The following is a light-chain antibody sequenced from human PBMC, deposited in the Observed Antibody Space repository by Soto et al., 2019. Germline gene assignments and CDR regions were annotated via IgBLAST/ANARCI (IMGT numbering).Light chain of an antibody. Sequence: DIVMTQSPDSLAVSLGERATINCKSSQSVLYSSNNKNYLAWYQQKPGQPPKLLIYWASTRESGVPDRFRGSGYRTDFTLTISSLQAEDVAVYYCRQYSRTPWTFGQGTKVEIK. V-gene: IGKV4-1*01. CDR3: RQYSRTPWT. J-gene: IGKJ1*01. CDR1: QSVLYSSNNKNY. CDR2: WAS.